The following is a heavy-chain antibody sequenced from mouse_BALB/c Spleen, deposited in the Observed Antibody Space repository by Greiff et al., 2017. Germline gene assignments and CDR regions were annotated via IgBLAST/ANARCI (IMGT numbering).Heavy chain of an antibody. CDR2: IWAGGST. CDR3: ARGDYGSFAY. J-gene: IGHJ3*01. CDR1: GFSLTSYG. D-gene: IGHD1-1*01. Sequence: VKVVESGPGLVAPSQSLSITCTVSGFSLTSYGVHWVRQPPGKGLEWLGVIWAGGSTNYNSALMSRLSISKDNSKSQVFLKMNSLQTDDTAMYYCARGDYGSFAYWGQGTLVTVSA. V-gene: IGHV2-9*02.